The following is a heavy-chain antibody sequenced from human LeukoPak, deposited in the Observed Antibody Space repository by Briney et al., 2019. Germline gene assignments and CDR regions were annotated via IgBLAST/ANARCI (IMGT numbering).Heavy chain of an antibody. CDR2: INTDGSST. CDR1: GFTFSSYW. CDR3: ARRPYDFWSGYPFDY. D-gene: IGHD3-3*01. V-gene: IGHV3-74*01. Sequence: PGGSLRLSCAASGFTFSSYWMHWVRQAPGKGLVWVSRINTDGSSTSYADSVKGRFTISRDNAKNTLYLQMNSLRAEDTAVYYCARRPYDFWSGYPFDYWGQGTLVTVSS. J-gene: IGHJ4*02.